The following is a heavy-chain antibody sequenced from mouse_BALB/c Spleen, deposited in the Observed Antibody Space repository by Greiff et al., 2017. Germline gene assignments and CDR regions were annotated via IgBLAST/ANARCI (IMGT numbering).Heavy chain of an antibody. CDR3: AIEGDYALAY. J-gene: IGHJ3*01. D-gene: IGHD2-4*01. Sequence: EVHLVESGPGLVKPSQSLSLTCTVTGYSITSDYAWNWIRQLPGNKLEWMGYISYSGSTSYNPSLKSRISITRDTSKNQFFLQLNSVTTEDTATYYCAIEGDYALAYWGQGTLVTVSA. CDR2: ISYSGST. CDR1: GYSITSDYA. V-gene: IGHV3-2*02.